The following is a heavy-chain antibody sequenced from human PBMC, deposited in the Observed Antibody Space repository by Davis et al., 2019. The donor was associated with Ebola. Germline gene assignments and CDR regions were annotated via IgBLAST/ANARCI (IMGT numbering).Heavy chain of an antibody. CDR3: AKDSDRDQLLFGWHYGMDV. J-gene: IGHJ6*04. D-gene: IGHD2-2*01. Sequence: PGGSLRLSCAASGFTFSSYGMHWVRQTPGKGLEWVAVISYDVSNKYYADSVKGRFTISRDNSKNTLYLQMNSLRAEDTAVYYCAKDSDRDQLLFGWHYGMDVWGKGTTVTVSS. V-gene: IGHV3-30*18. CDR2: ISYDVSNK. CDR1: GFTFSSYG.